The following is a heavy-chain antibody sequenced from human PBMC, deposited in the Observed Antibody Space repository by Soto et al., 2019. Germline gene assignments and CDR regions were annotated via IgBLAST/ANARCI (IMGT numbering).Heavy chain of an antibody. J-gene: IGHJ3*02. CDR1: GYTFTSYY. Sequence: QVQLVQSGAEVKKPGASVKVSCKASGYTFTSYYMHWVRQAPGQGLEWMGIINPSGGSTSYAQKFQGRVTMTRDTSTSTVYMELSSLRSEDTAVYYCARVEMAPLSGGAFDIWGQGTMVTVSS. D-gene: IGHD3-16*01. CDR3: ARVEMAPLSGGAFDI. V-gene: IGHV1-46*03. CDR2: INPSGGST.